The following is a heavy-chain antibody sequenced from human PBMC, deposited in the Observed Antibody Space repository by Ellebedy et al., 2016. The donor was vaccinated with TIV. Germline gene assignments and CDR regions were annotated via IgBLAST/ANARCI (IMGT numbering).Heavy chain of an antibody. Sequence: SETLSLTXSVSGGSIRSYYWSWIRQPAGKGLEWIGRMYGSGSTKHNPSLESRVTMSVDTSKNQFFLKLTSVTAADTAVYYCVRGPYDGTGYYYPYWGQGTLVTVSS. CDR2: MYGSGST. D-gene: IGHD3-22*01. J-gene: IGHJ4*02. CDR3: VRGPYDGTGYYYPY. V-gene: IGHV4-4*07. CDR1: GGSIRSYY.